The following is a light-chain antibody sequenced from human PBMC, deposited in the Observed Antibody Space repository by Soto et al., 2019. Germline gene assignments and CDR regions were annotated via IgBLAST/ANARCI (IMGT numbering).Light chain of an antibody. CDR3: CSYAGSSYFV. V-gene: IGLV2-23*03. CDR2: EGS. J-gene: IGLJ2*01. Sequence: QSALTQPASVSGSPGQSITISCTGTSSDVGSYNLVSWYQQHPGKAPKLMIYEGSKRPSGVSNRFSGSKSGNTASLTISGRQAEDEADYYCCSYAGSSYFVFGGGTKVTVL. CDR1: SSDVGSYNL.